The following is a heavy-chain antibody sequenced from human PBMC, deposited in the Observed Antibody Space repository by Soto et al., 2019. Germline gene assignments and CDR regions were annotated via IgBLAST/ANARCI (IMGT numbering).Heavy chain of an antibody. J-gene: IGHJ4*02. Sequence: EVQLVESGGGLVQPGGSLRLSCAASGFTFSSSWMHWVRQTPGKGLAWVSRINSDGSRTNYADSVKGRFTISRDNAKNTLYLQMNSLRAEDTAVYSCARGPTGWYGYDYWGQGTLVTVSS. D-gene: IGHD6-19*01. CDR2: INSDGSRT. CDR1: GFTFSSSW. V-gene: IGHV3-74*01. CDR3: ARGPTGWYGYDY.